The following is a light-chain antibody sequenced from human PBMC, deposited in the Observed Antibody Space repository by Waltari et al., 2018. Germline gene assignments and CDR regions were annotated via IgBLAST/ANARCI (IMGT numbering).Light chain of an antibody. J-gene: IGKJ1*01. Sequence: DIQMTQSPSTLSASVGDRVTINCRASQSISSWLAWYQQKPGKTPKLLIYKASSLERWVPSRFSGSGSGTEFTLTISSLQPDDFATYYCQQYNSYSRTFGQGTKVEIK. V-gene: IGKV1-5*03. CDR1: QSISSW. CDR2: KAS. CDR3: QQYNSYSRT.